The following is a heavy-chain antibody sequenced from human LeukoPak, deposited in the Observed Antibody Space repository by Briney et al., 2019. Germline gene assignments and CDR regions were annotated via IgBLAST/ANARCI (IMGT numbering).Heavy chain of an antibody. D-gene: IGHD5-24*01. CDR2: IYYSGNT. CDR3: ARISPDDHGNNIIYHFDY. V-gene: IGHV4-59*01. Sequence: SETLSLTCTVSGGSMSLNYWTWIRQPPGKGLEWIGYIYYSGNTNYKTSLKSRVTMSVDTSKNQFSLKLSSVTAADTAVYYCARISPDDHGNNIIYHFDYWGQGALVTVSS. J-gene: IGHJ4*02. CDR1: GGSMSLNY.